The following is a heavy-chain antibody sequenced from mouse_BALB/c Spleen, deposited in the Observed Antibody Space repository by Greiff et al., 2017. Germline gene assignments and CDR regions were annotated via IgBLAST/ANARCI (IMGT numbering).Heavy chain of an antibody. CDR1: GFSLTSYG. Sequence: QVQLKQSGPGLVAPSQSLSITCTVSGFSLTSYGVHWVRQPPGKGLEWLGVIWAGGSTNYNSALMSRLSISKDNSKSQVFLKMNSLQTDDTAMYYCARGGSMDYWGQGTLVTVSA. D-gene: IGHD1-1*02. CDR2: IWAGGST. V-gene: IGHV2-9*02. CDR3: ARGGSMDY. J-gene: IGHJ3*01.